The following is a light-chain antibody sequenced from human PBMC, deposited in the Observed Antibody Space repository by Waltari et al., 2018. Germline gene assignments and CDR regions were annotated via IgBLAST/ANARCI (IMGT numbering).Light chain of an antibody. CDR3: AVWDDSLNGWV. V-gene: IGLV1-44*01. CDR1: SSNIGTNT. Sequence: QSVLTQPPSASGTPGQRVTISCSGSSSNIGTNTVNWYQQLPGTAHKLLIFSNVQRPSGVPDRFSGSKSGTSASLAISGLQSEDEADYYCAVWDDSLNGWVFGGGTKLTVL. CDR2: SNV. J-gene: IGLJ3*02.